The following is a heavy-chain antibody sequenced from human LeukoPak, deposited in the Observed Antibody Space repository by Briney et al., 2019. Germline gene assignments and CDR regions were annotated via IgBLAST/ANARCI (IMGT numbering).Heavy chain of an antibody. D-gene: IGHD1-26*01. V-gene: IGHV7-4-1*02. CDR3: ARVPSIVGAMGAFDI. J-gene: IGHJ3*02. Sequence: GASVKVSCKASGYTFTGYYMHWVRQAPGQGLEWMGWINTNTGNPTYAQGFTGRFVFSLDTSVSTAYLQISSLKAEDTAVYYCARVPSIVGAMGAFDIWGQGTMVTVSS. CDR2: INTNTGNP. CDR1: GYTFTGYY.